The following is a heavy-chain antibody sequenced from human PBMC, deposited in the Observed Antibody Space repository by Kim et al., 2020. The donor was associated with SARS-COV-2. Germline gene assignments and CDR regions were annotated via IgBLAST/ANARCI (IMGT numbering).Heavy chain of an antibody. D-gene: IGHD3-10*01. CDR2: IYTSGST. V-gene: IGHV4-4*07. Sequence: SETLSLTCTVSGGSISSYYWSWIRQPAGKGLEWIGRIYTSGSTNYNPSLKSRVTMSVDTSKNQFSLKQSSVTAADTAVYYWARERFEDYYYYYGMDGWGQGTTVTVSS. J-gene: IGHJ6*02. CDR3: ARERFEDYYYYYGMDG. CDR1: GGSISSYY.